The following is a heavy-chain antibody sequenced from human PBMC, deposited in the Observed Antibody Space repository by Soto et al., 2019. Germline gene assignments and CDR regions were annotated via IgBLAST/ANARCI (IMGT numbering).Heavy chain of an antibody. CDR3: VRGGGSASATLDY. CDR2: IWYDGSNK. D-gene: IGHD2-15*01. J-gene: IGHJ4*02. CDR1: GFNFGSYA. Sequence: QVQLVESGGGVVQPGTSLRLSCAASGFNFGSYAMHWVRQAPGKGLEWVATIWYDGSNKYYTGSVRGRFIISRDNSKNTVFLQMNSLRAEDTAVFYCVRGGGSASATLDYWGQGTLVTVSS. V-gene: IGHV3-33*01.